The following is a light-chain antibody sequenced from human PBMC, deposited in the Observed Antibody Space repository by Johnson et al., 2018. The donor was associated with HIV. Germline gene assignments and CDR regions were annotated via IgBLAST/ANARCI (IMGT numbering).Light chain of an antibody. Sequence: QPVLTQPPSVSAAPGQKVTISCSGSSSNIGNNYVSWYQQLPGTAPKLLIYDNNKRPSGIPDRFSGSKSGATATLGITGLPTGDEADYYCGIWDASLSPLYVFGTGTTITVL. J-gene: IGLJ1*01. CDR3: GIWDASLSPLYV. CDR1: SSNIGNNY. CDR2: DNN. V-gene: IGLV1-51*01.